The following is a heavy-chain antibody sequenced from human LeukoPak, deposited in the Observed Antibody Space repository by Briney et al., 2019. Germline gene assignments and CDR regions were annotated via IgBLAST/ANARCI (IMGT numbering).Heavy chain of an antibody. D-gene: IGHD5-24*01. J-gene: IGHJ4*02. CDR1: GASIISYH. Sequence: SETLSLTCSVSGASIISYHWSWVRQPPGKGLEWIGFVHYSGSTNYNPFLKSRVTISADTSKNQFSLSLTSVTAADTALYYCARSPLESRRDAYNFYFDYWGQGALVTVSS. V-gene: IGHV4-59*08. CDR3: ARSPLESRRDAYNFYFDY. CDR2: VHYSGST.